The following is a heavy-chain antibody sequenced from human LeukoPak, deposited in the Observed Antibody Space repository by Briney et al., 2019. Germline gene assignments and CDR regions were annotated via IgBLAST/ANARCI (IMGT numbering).Heavy chain of an antibody. CDR2: IYHSGNT. CDR1: AYSISSGYY. CDR3: AREGPGGSYYPNWFDP. Sequence: LETLSLTCTVSAYSISSGYYWGWIRQPPGKGLEWIGSIYHSGNTYYNPSLKSRVTISVDTSKNQFSLKLNSVTAADTAFYYCAREGPGGSYYPNWFDPWGQGTLVAVSS. J-gene: IGHJ5*02. D-gene: IGHD1-26*01. V-gene: IGHV4-38-2*02.